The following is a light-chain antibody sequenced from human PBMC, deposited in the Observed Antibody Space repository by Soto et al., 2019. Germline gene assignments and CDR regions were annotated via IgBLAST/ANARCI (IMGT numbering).Light chain of an antibody. V-gene: IGKV3-15*01. CDR3: QQRART. J-gene: IGKJ1*01. CDR1: QSVITN. CDR2: AAS. Sequence: EIVMTQPPATLSVSPGERATLPCRASQSVITNLAWYQQKSGQAPRLLIYAASTRATDIPARFSGSGSVTEFTLTISSLQSEDFAVYYCQQRARTFGQGTKVDIK.